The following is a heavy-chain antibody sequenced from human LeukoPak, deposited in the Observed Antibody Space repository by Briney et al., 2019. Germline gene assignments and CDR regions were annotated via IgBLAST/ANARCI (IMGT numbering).Heavy chain of an antibody. CDR2: ISSSSSYI. V-gene: IGHV3-21*01. D-gene: IGHD4-11*01. CDR3: AREVVYSNYAFDY. J-gene: IGHJ4*02. CDR1: GFTFSSYS. Sequence: GGSLRLSCAASGFTFSSYSMNWVRQAPGKGLEWVSSISSSSSYIYYADSVKGRFTISRDNDKNSLYLQMNSLRAEDTAVYYCAREVVYSNYAFDYWGQGTLVTVSS.